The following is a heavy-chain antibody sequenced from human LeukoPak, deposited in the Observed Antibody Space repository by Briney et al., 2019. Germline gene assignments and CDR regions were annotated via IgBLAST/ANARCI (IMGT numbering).Heavy chain of an antibody. D-gene: IGHD2-2*01. Sequence: GASVKVSCKASGYTFTGYYMHWVRQAPGQGLEWMGWINPNSGGTNYAQKFQGRVTMTRDMSTSTVYMELSSLRSEDTAVYYCARGVVPAYWGQGTLVTVSS. CDR3: ARGVVPAY. CDR2: INPNSGGT. V-gene: IGHV1-2*02. J-gene: IGHJ4*02. CDR1: GYTFTGYY.